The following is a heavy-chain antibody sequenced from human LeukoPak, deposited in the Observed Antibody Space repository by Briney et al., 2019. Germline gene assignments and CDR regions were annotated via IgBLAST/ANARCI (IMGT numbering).Heavy chain of an antibody. CDR1: GFTFSSYG. CDR2: ISYDGSNK. Sequence: GGSLRLSCAASGFTFSSYGMHWARQAPGKGLEWVAVISYDGSNKYYADSVKGRFTISRDNSKNTLYLQMNSLRAEDTAVYYCAKGTLWENNFDYWGQGTLVTVSS. V-gene: IGHV3-30*18. J-gene: IGHJ4*02. D-gene: IGHD1-1*01. CDR3: AKGTLWENNFDY.